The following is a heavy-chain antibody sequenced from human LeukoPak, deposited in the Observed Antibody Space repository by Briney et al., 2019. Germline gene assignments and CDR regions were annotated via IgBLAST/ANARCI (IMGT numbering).Heavy chain of an antibody. CDR2: INPATGAT. CDR1: GYTFTGYY. J-gene: IGHJ4*02. Sequence: ASVKVSCKVFGYTFTGYYMHWVRQAPGQGLEWMGWINPATGATKCAQKFQDRVTMTRDTSISTAYMELSRLKSDDMAVYYCAKENLDYWGQGTLVTVSS. V-gene: IGHV1-2*02. CDR3: AKENLDY.